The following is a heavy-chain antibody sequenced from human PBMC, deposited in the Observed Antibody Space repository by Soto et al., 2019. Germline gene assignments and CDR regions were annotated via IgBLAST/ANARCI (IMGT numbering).Heavy chain of an antibody. D-gene: IGHD4-17*01. CDR1: CVSILSRDYY. CDR2: ISYRGNT. Sequence: SDTLSLTFTVSCVSILSRDYYWTWIRQPPGKGLEWIGYISYRGNTYYKPSLKSRVTISVDTSENQFSLRLTSVTAADTAIYYCARGDGTGDYPKWYDHAFDIWGQGTMVT. J-gene: IGHJ3*02. CDR3: ARGDGTGDYPKWYDHAFDI. V-gene: IGHV4-30-4*02.